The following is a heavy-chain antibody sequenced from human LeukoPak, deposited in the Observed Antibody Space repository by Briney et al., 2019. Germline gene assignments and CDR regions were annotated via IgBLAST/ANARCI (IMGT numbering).Heavy chain of an antibody. D-gene: IGHD5-18*01. Sequence: GSLRLSCAASEFTFSTYGMHWVRQAPGKGLEWVAFIRYDGSNTYYADSVKGRFTISRDNSKNTLYLQMNSLRAEDTAVYYCAKDPGYSYGTSFDYWGQGTLVTVSS. J-gene: IGHJ4*02. CDR1: EFTFSTYG. CDR2: IRYDGSNT. CDR3: AKDPGYSYGTSFDY. V-gene: IGHV3-30*02.